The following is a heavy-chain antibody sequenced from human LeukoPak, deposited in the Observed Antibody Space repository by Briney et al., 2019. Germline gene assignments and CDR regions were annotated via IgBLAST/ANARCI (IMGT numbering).Heavy chain of an antibody. J-gene: IGHJ4*02. CDR2: ISGGGGTT. D-gene: IGHD1-26*01. Sequence: GGSLRPSCAASGFTFSSYAMSWVRQAPGKGLEWVSTISGGGGTTYYADSVTGRFTISRDNSKNTLYLQMNSLRAEDTAVYCCAKARGLGIVGAHFDYWGQGTLVTVSS. CDR3: AKARGLGIVGAHFDY. V-gene: IGHV3-23*01. CDR1: GFTFSSYA.